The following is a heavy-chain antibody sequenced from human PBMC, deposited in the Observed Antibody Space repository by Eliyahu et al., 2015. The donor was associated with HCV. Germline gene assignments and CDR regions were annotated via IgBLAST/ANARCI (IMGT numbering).Heavy chain of an antibody. D-gene: IGHD2-2*01. J-gene: IGHJ4*02. Sequence: EVQLLESGGGLLQPGGSLRLSCAASGFXFNTXAMSWVHQAPGKGLEWVSAISGRGGSTYYADSVKGRFTISRDNSKNTLYLQMNSLRAEDTAVYYCAKGEYCSSTTCYAGVKDYWGQGTLVTVSS. CDR1: GFXFNTXA. CDR2: ISGRGGST. CDR3: AKGEYCSSTTCYAGVKDY. V-gene: IGHV3-23*01.